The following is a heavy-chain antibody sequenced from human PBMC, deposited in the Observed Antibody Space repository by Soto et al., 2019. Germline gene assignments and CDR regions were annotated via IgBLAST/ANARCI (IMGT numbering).Heavy chain of an antibody. CDR2: IIPIFGTA. CDR3: ASYYYGSGENDAFDI. D-gene: IGHD3-10*01. CDR1: GGTFSSYA. Sequence: QVQLVQSGAEVKKPGSSVKVSCKASGGTFSSYAISWVRQAPGQGLEWMGGIIPIFGTANYAQKFQGRVMITADESTSTVYMELSSLRSEDTAVYYCASYYYGSGENDAFDIWGQGTMVTFSS. V-gene: IGHV1-69*01. J-gene: IGHJ3*02.